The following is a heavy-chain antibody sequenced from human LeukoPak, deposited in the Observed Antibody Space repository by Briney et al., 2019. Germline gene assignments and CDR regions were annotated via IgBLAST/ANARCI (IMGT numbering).Heavy chain of an antibody. CDR2: IWYDGSKK. V-gene: IGHV3-33*01. Sequence: GGSLRLSCATSGFTFSSYGMHWVRQAPGKGLEWVAVIWYDGSKKYYADSVKGRFTISRDNSENTLYLQMNSLRDEDTAVYYCARGTMIGYYFDYWGQGTLVTVSS. CDR1: GFTFSSYG. D-gene: IGHD3-22*01. CDR3: ARGTMIGYYFDY. J-gene: IGHJ4*02.